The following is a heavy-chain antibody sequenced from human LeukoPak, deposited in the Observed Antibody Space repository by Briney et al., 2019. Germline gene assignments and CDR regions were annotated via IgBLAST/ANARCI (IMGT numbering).Heavy chain of an antibody. CDR3: ARQVGWLQYTVWFDY. V-gene: IGHV4-59*08. CDR1: GGSISSYY. Sequence: PSETLSLTCTVSGGSISSYYWSWIRQPPGKGLEWIGYIYYSGSTNYNPSLKSRVTISVDTSKNQFSLKLSSVTAADTAVYYCARQVGWLQYTVWFDYWGQGTLVTVSS. CDR2: IYYSGST. J-gene: IGHJ4*02. D-gene: IGHD5-24*01.